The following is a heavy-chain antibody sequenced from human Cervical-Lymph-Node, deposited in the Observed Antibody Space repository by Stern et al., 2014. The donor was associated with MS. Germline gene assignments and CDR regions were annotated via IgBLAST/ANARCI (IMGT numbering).Heavy chain of an antibody. V-gene: IGHV5-51*03. J-gene: IGHJ4*02. Sequence: VQLVESGAEVKKPGESLKISCKASGYGFTNYWIGWVRQMPGKGLEWMGIIYPGDSDTRYSPSFEGPVTFSVDRSLNTAYVQWSSLKASDTAMYFCSRRGGDYWGQGTLVTVSS. D-gene: IGHD5-12*01. CDR3: SRRGGDY. CDR1: GYGFTNYW. CDR2: IYPGDSDT.